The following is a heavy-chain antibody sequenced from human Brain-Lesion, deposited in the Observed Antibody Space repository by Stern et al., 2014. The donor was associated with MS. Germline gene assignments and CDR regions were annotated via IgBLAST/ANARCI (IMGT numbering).Heavy chain of an antibody. D-gene: IGHD2-2*01. V-gene: IGHV4-61*02. CDR1: GGSISSGGYY. J-gene: IGHJ6*02. Sequence: MQLVESGPGLVKPSQTLSLSCTVSGGSISSGGYYWSWIRQPAGKGLEWIGRIFNSGSPRYNPSLKSRVTISIDTSKNRFSLRLNPMTAADTAVYYCARGRVVPGFQYYATDVWGQGTTVIVSS. CDR2: IFNSGSP. CDR3: ARGRVVPGFQYYATDV.